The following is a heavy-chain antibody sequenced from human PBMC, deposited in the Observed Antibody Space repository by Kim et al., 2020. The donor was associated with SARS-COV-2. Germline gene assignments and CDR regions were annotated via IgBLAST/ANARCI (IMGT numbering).Heavy chain of an antibody. J-gene: IGHJ6*02. D-gene: IGHD1-26*01. V-gene: IGHV3-30*18. CDR3: AKDTGGVGAKNYYYGMDV. Sequence: GGSLRLSCAASGFTFSSYGMHWVRQAPGKGLEWVAVISYDGSNKYYADSVKGRFTISRDNSKNTLYLQMNSLRAEDTAVYYCAKDTGGVGAKNYYYGMDVWGQGTTVTVSS. CDR2: ISYDGSNK. CDR1: GFTFSSYG.